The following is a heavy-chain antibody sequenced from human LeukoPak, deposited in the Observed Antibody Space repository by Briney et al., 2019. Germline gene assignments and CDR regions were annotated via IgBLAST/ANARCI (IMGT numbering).Heavy chain of an antibody. CDR1: GFTFSSYW. Sequence: PGGSLRLSXAASGFTFSSYWMSWVRQAPGKGLEWVANIKQDGSEKLYVDSVKGRFTISRDNAKNSLFLQMNSLRAEDTAVYYCARACSMTTCNFNYWGQGTLVTVSS. D-gene: IGHD6-13*01. V-gene: IGHV3-7*01. J-gene: IGHJ4*02. CDR3: ARACSMTTCNFNY. CDR2: IKQDGSEK.